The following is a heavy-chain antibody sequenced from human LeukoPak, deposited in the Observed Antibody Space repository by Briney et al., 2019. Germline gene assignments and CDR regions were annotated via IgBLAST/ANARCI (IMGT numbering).Heavy chain of an antibody. Sequence: QPGASLRLSCAASGFTFSSYAMSWVRQAPGKGLEWVSAISGSGGSTYYADSVKGRFTISRDNSKNTLYLQMNSLRAEDTAVYYCANSVEYYYDSSGYLPRWFDPWGQGTLVTVSS. J-gene: IGHJ5*02. D-gene: IGHD3-22*01. CDR2: ISGSGGST. V-gene: IGHV3-23*01. CDR1: GFTFSSYA. CDR3: ANSVEYYYDSSGYLPRWFDP.